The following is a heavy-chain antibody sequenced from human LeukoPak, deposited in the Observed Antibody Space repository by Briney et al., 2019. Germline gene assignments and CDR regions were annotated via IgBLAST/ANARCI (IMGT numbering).Heavy chain of an antibody. J-gene: IGHJ3*02. V-gene: IGHV4-34*01. CDR1: GGSFSGYY. CDR3: ARVRNSDDAFDI. Sequence: SETLSPTCAVYGGSFSGYYWSWIRQPPGKGLEWIGEINHSGSTNYNPSLKSRVTISVDTSKNQFSLKLSSVTAADTAVYYCARVRNSDDAFDIWGQGTMVTVSS. D-gene: IGHD3-3*01. CDR2: INHSGST.